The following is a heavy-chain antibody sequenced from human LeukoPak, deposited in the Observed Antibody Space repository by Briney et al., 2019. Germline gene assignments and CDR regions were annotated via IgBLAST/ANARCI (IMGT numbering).Heavy chain of an antibody. D-gene: IGHD2-2*01. CDR2: INHSGST. V-gene: IGHV4-34*01. J-gene: IGHJ4*02. CDR1: GGSFSGYY. CDR3: ARGRGYCSSTSCSPFDY. Sequence: SETLSLTCAVYGGSFSGYYWSWIRQPPGKGLEWIGEINHSGSTNYNPSLKSRVTISVDTSKNQFPLKLSSVTAADTAVYYCARGRGYCSSTSCSPFDYWGQGTLVTVSS.